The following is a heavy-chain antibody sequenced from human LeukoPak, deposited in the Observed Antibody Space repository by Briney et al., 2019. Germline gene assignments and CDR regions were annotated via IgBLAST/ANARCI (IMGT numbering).Heavy chain of an antibody. CDR1: GYILTNYG. Sequence: GASVKVSCSSSGYILTNYGIYWVRQAPGQGLEWMGWINTYNGETDYAQNFQGRVTMTTDTSTSTAYMDLRSLTSDDTAVYYCARSLPGTMLRGYGVDVWGQGTTVTVSS. V-gene: IGHV1-18*01. CDR3: ARSLPGTMLRGYGVDV. CDR2: INTYNGET. J-gene: IGHJ6*02. D-gene: IGHD3-10*01.